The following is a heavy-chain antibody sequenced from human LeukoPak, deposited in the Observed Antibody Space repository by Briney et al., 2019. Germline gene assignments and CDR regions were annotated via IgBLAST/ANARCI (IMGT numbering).Heavy chain of an antibody. D-gene: IGHD3-3*01. CDR2: IYYSGTT. J-gene: IGHJ6*03. CDR3: ARENYDFWSGYYSSDSSYYLDV. CDR1: GASVSTHY. Sequence: SETLSLTCTVSGASVSTHYWTWVRQPPGKGLEWIGYIYYSGTTNYNPSLQSRLTISVDTSQNQFSLRLSSVTAADTAVYYCARENYDFWSGYYSSDSSYYLDVWGKGTTVIVSS. V-gene: IGHV4-59*02.